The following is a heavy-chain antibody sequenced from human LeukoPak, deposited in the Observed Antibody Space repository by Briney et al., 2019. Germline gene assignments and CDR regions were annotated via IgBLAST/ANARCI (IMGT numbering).Heavy chain of an antibody. CDR3: ARDVGEYCSSVCCYASDY. CDR1: GYTFTGYY. J-gene: IGHJ4*02. CDR2: INPSSGGT. Sequence: ASVKVSCKASGYTFTGYYMHWVRQAPGQGLEWMGWINPSSGGTNYAQKFQGRVTMTRDTSISTAYMELSRLRSDDTAIYYCARDVGEYCSSVCCYASDYWGQGTLVTVSS. V-gene: IGHV1-2*02. D-gene: IGHD2-2*01.